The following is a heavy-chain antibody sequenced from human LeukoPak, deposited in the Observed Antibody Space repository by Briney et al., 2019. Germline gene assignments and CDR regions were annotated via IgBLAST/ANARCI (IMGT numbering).Heavy chain of an antibody. J-gene: IGHJ4*02. CDR3: ARGGSRGLLHDY. V-gene: IGHV1-3*01. Sequence: GASVKVSCKASGYDFTSYAMHWVRQAPGQRLEWMGWINAGNGNTKYSQKFQDRVTVTRDTSTSTAYMELSSLRSEDTAVYYCARGGSRGLLHDYWGQGTLVTVSS. CDR2: INAGNGNT. D-gene: IGHD3-10*01. CDR1: GYDFTSYA.